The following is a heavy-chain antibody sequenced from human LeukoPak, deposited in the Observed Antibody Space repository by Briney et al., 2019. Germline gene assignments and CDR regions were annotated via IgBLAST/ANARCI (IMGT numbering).Heavy chain of an antibody. Sequence: GGSLRLSCAASGFTFSDYYMSWIRQAPGKGLEWVSYISSRSSYTSYADSVKGRFTISRDNSKNSLYLQMNSLKTEDTALYFCAKDKYYGTGTYRELDYWGQGTLVTVSS. V-gene: IGHV3-11*05. CDR2: ISSRSSYT. CDR3: AKDKYYGTGTYRELDY. CDR1: GFTFSDYY. J-gene: IGHJ4*02. D-gene: IGHD3-10*01.